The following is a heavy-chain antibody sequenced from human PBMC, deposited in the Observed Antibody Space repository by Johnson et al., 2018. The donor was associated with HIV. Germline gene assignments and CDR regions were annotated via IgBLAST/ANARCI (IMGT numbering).Heavy chain of an antibody. J-gene: IGHJ3*02. Sequence: QVQLVESGGGVVQPGGSLRLSCAASGFTFSSYGMHWVRQAPGKGLEWVAFIRYDGSNKYYADSVKGRFTISRDNAKNSLYLQMNSLRAEDTAVYYCARDAPNFFHSSGVRDDAFDIWGPGTMVTVSS. CDR1: GFTFSSYG. V-gene: IGHV3-30*02. CDR3: ARDAPNFFHSSGVRDDAFDI. D-gene: IGHD3-22*01. CDR2: IRYDGSNK.